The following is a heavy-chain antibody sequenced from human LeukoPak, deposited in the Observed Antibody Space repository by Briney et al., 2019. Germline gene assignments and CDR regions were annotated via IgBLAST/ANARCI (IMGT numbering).Heavy chain of an antibody. CDR1: GFTFSSYA. V-gene: IGHV3-23*01. CDR3: AKDSLYSSGWYYFDY. J-gene: IGHJ4*02. D-gene: IGHD6-19*01. CDR2: ISGSGGST. Sequence: GGSLRLSCAASGFTFSSYAMSWVRQAPGKGLEWVSAISGSGGSTYYADSVKGRFTISRDNSKNTLYLQMNSLRAEDTAVYYCAKDSLYSSGWYYFDYWGPGTLVTVSS.